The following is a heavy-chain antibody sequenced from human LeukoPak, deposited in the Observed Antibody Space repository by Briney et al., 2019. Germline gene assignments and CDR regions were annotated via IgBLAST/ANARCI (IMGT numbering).Heavy chain of an antibody. J-gene: IGHJ6*04. D-gene: IGHD3-10*02. CDR2: IKQDGSEK. CDR3: AELGITMIGGV. CDR1: GFTFSSYW. Sequence: GGSLRLSCAASGFTFSSYWMSWVRQAPGKGLEWVANIKQDGSEKFYVDSVKGRFAISRDNAKNSLYLQMNSLRAEDTAVYYCAELGITMIGGVWGKGTTVTISS. V-gene: IGHV3-7*01.